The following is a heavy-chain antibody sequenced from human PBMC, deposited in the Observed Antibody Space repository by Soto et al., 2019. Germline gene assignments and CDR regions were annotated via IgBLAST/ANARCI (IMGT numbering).Heavy chain of an antibody. D-gene: IGHD1-1*01. J-gene: IGHJ6*03. Sequence: TSETLSLTCAFSSGSINSSNWWSWVRQPPGKGMEWIGEIYHSGSTNYNPSLKSRVTISVDKSKNQFSLKLSSVTAADTAVYYCARGETGTTGYYYYYMDVGGKGTTVTVSS. CDR2: IYHSGST. CDR3: ARGETGTTGYYYYYMDV. V-gene: IGHV4-4*02. CDR1: SGSINSSNW.